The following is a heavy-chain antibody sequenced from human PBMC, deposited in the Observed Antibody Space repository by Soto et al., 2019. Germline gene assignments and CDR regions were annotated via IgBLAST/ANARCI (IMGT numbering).Heavy chain of an antibody. Sequence: EVQLLESGGDLVQPGGSLRLSCVASGFSFSYNAMTWVRQAPGKGLEWVSTILGTGKDTYYADSVKGRFTISRDTSKNTLYLQMNSLRAEDTAVYYCARLPGTTAPRPDYWGRGTLVTVSS. CDR2: ILGTGKDT. CDR1: GFSFSYNA. J-gene: IGHJ4*02. V-gene: IGHV3-23*01. CDR3: ARLPGTTAPRPDY. D-gene: IGHD4-4*01.